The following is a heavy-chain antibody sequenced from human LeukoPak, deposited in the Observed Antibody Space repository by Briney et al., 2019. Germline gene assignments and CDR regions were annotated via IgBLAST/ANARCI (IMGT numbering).Heavy chain of an antibody. J-gene: IGHJ4*02. CDR3: ARSYDSNFDY. CDR1: GFTFSSYE. D-gene: IGHD3-22*01. CDR2: ISSSGSTI. V-gene: IGHV3-48*03. Sequence: PGGSLRLSCAASGFTFSSYEMNWVRQAPGKGLEWVSYISSSGSTIYYADSVKGRFTISRDNAKNTLYLQMNSLRAEDTAVYYCARSYDSNFDYWGQGTLVTVSS.